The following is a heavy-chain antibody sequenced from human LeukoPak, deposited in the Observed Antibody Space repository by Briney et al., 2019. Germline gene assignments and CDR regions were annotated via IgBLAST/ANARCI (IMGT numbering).Heavy chain of an antibody. J-gene: IGHJ5*02. CDR1: GYTFTGYY. Sequence: ASVKVSCKXSGYTFTGYYMHWVRQAPGQGLEWMGWISAYNGNTNYAQKLQGRVTMTTDTSTSTAYMELRSLRSDDTAVYYCARFGYDFWSNYDHWGQGTLVTVSS. CDR3: ARFGYDFWSNYDH. CDR2: ISAYNGNT. V-gene: IGHV1-18*04. D-gene: IGHD3-3*01.